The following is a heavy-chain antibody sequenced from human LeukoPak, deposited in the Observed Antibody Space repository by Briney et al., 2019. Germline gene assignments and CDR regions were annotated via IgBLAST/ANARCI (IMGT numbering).Heavy chain of an antibody. V-gene: IGHV4-34*01. Sequence: SETLSLTCAVYGGSFSGYYWSWIRQPPGKGLEWIGEINHSGSTNCNPSLKSRVTISEDTSKNQFSLKLSSVTAADTAVYYCARGGLRYFDWPIPFVYWGQGTLVTVSS. CDR1: GGSFSGYY. CDR2: INHSGST. CDR3: ARGGLRYFDWPIPFVY. J-gene: IGHJ4*02. D-gene: IGHD3-9*01.